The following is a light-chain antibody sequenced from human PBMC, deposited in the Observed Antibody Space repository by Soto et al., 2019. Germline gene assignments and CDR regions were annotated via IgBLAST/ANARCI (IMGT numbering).Light chain of an antibody. CDR1: QTISSW. V-gene: IGKV1-27*01. CDR3: QKYDSAPWT. J-gene: IGKJ1*01. Sequence: DIQMTQSPSTLSGSVGDRVTITCRASQTISSWLAWYQQKPGKVPKLLIYAASTLHSGVPSRFSGSGSGTDFTLTISSLQPEDVATYYCQKYDSAPWTFGQGTKVDSK. CDR2: AAS.